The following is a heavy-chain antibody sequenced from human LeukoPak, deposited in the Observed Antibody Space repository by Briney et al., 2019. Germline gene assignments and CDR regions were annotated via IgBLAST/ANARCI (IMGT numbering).Heavy chain of an antibody. V-gene: IGHV4-39*01. D-gene: IGHD6-19*01. CDR3: ATTPALAVAGTLDTKE. Sequence: PSETLSLTCTVSVRSIRSSSYYGGSVRQSPGRGRDWIGSILYSGSTYYNPSLKSQVAISIQPAANVSSLKLSSVPAGDTAVYYCATTPALAVAGTLDTKEWGQGTLVTVSS. CDR2: ILYSGST. CDR1: VRSIRSSSYY. J-gene: IGHJ4*02.